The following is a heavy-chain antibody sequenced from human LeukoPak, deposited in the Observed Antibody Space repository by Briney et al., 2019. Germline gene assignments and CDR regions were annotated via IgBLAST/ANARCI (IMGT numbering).Heavy chain of an antibody. V-gene: IGHV3-23*01. CDR1: GFTFSSYA. CDR2: ISGSGGST. D-gene: IGHD6-13*01. J-gene: IGHJ3*02. CDR3: TPPRVRKFGIAAAGTLAFDI. Sequence: PGGSLRLSCAASGFTFSSYAMSWVRQAPGKGLEWVSAISGSGGSTYYADSVKGRVTIARDKPKNTLHLQMNSLRAEDTPVYYCTPPRVRKFGIAAAGTLAFDIWGQGTMVTVSS.